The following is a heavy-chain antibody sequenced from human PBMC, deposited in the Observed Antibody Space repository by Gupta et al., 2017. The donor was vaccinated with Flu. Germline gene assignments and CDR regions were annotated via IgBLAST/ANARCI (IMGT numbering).Heavy chain of an antibody. Sequence: QVQLQQWGAGLLKPSETLSLTCAVYGGSFSGYYWSWIRQPPGKGLEWIGEINHSGSTNYNPSLKSRVTISVDTSKNQFSLKLSSVTAADTAVYYCALAVAGTVGYWGQGTLVTVSS. V-gene: IGHV4-34*01. J-gene: IGHJ4*02. D-gene: IGHD6-19*01. CDR1: GGSFSGYY. CDR2: INHSGST. CDR3: ALAVAGTVGY.